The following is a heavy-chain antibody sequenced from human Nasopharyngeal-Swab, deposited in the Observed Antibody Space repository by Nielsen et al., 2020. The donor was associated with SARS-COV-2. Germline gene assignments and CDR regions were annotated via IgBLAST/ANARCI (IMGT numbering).Heavy chain of an antibody. CDR2: IYYSGST. D-gene: IGHD5-24*01. V-gene: IGHV4-31*02. CDR3: ARDGRRDGHNPFDY. J-gene: IGHJ4*02. Sequence: WIRQPPGKGLEWIGYIYYSGSTYYNPSLKSRVTISVDMSKNQFSLKLSSVTAADTAVYYCARDGRRDGHNPFDYWGQGTLVTVSS.